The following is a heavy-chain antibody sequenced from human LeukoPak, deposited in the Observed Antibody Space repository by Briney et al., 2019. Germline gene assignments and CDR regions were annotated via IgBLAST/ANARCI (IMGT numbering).Heavy chain of an antibody. D-gene: IGHD3-10*01. CDR1: GFTFSDHW. CDR3: ARGSYKYGLYYYYMDV. CDR2: INADGSSS. V-gene: IGHV3-74*01. Sequence: SGGSLRLSCAASGFTFSDHWMHWVRQAPGMGLVWVSRINADGSSSTYADSVKGRFTISRDNAKNTLYVQMNSLRAEDTAVYYCARGSYKYGLYYYYMDVWGKGTTVTVSS. J-gene: IGHJ6*03.